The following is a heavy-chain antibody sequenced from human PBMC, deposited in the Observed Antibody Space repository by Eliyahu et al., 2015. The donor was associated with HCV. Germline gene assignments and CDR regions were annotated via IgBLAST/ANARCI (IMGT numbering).Heavy chain of an antibody. V-gene: IGHV3-7*01. CDR2: INQDGSEK. Sequence: EVQVVESGGGLVQPGGSLRLSCAASGFTFSRYWVSWVRQAPGKGLEWVANINQDGSEKYYVDSVKGRFTISRDNVKNSLYLQMNSLRAEDTTVYYCASWGGSASVNSYKVPFDYWGQGTLVTVSS. J-gene: IGHJ4*02. CDR1: GFTFSRYW. D-gene: IGHD3-10*01. CDR3: ASWGGSASVNSYKVPFDY.